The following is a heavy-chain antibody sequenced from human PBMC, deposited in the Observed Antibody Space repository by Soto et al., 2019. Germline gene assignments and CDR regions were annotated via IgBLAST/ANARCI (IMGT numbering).Heavy chain of an antibody. J-gene: IGHJ4*02. CDR3: DFDY. D-gene: IGHD5-18*01. CDR1: GGSLSSYY. V-gene: IGHV4-59*01. Sequence: QVQLQGSGPGLVKPSATLSLTCTVSGGSLSSYYWSWIRQPPGKGLEWVGYMYNSGSATYNPSLKSRGTISVDMSQKQFSLKFCDRHGAIYSNSLYDFDYWGQGTLVTVSS. CDR2: MYNSGSA.